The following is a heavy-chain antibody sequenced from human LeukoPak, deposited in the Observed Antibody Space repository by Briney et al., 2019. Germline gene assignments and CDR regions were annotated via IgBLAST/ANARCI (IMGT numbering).Heavy chain of an antibody. CDR1: EFTVSRNY. CDR3: TRGQMNY. CDR2: IFSNGDT. D-gene: IGHD5-24*01. V-gene: IGHV3-53*01. J-gene: IGHJ4*02. Sequence: PGGSLRLSCTASEFTVSRNYMLWVRQAPGKGLEWVSLIFSNGDTHYADYVKGRFTISRDTSKNTVSLQMNSLRVEDTAMYYCTRGQMNYWGQGTLVTVSS.